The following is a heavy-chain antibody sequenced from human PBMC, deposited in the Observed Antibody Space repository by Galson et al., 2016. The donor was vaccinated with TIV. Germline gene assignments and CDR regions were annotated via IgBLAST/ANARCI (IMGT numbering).Heavy chain of an antibody. CDR3: AKVVGGMFFYDTSGYYYFDY. CDR1: GFTFNIYA. D-gene: IGHD3-22*01. J-gene: IGHJ4*02. CDR2: ISAGGERT. Sequence: SLRLSCAASGFTFNIYAMGWVRQAPGKGLEWVSRISAGGERTYYADSVKGRFTVSRDNSKNTLFLQMGSLRADDTALYFCAKVVGGMFFYDTSGYYYFDYWGQGTPVTVSS. V-gene: IGHV3-23*01.